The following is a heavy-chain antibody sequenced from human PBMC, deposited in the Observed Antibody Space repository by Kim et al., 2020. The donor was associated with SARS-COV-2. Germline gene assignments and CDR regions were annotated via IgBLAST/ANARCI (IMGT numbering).Heavy chain of an antibody. CDR1: GFTFGDYA. Sequence: GGSLRLSCAASGFTFGDYAMHWVRQAPGKGLEWVSGISWNSGSIGYADSVKGRFTISRDNAKNSLYLQMNSLRAEDTALYYCAKGDKAGGRFLEWFNYWGQGTLVTVSS. CDR3: AKGDKAGGRFLEWFNY. D-gene: IGHD3-3*01. CDR2: ISWNSGSI. J-gene: IGHJ4*02. V-gene: IGHV3-9*01.